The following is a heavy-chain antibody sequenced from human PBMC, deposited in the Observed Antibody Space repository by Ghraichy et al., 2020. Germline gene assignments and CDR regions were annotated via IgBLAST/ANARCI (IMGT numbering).Heavy chain of an antibody. V-gene: IGHV3-23*01. D-gene: IGHD6-19*01. CDR2: ISGSGCST. Sequence: GSLRLSCAASGFTFSSYAMSWVRQAPGKGLEWVSAISGSGCSTYYADSVKGRFTISSDNSKNTLYLQMNSLRAEDTAVYYCAKYVAGTEYFDYWGQGTLVTVSS. CDR1: GFTFSSYA. J-gene: IGHJ4*02. CDR3: AKYVAGTEYFDY.